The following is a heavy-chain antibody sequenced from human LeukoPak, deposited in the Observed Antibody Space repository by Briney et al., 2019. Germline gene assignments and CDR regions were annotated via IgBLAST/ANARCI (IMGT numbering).Heavy chain of an antibody. Sequence: SETLPLTCTVSGGSISSYYWSWIRQPPGKGLEWIGYIYYSGSTNYNPSLKSRVTISVDTSKNQFSLKLTSATAADTAVYYCASGAYYYDSSGYPTEHIDYWGQGTLVTVSS. CDR1: GGSISSYY. CDR2: IYYSGST. D-gene: IGHD3-22*01. CDR3: ASGAYYYDSSGYPTEHIDY. V-gene: IGHV4-59*01. J-gene: IGHJ4*02.